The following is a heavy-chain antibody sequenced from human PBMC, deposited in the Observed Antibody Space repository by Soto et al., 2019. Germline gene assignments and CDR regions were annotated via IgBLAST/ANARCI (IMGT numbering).Heavy chain of an antibody. CDR1: GFTFSNSW. D-gene: IGHD2-2*01. J-gene: IGHJ4*02. CDR3: VKVLARGVGVPRFYFDS. CDR2: INADGTST. Sequence: GGLRRSGAASGFTFSNSWMHWVRQVSGKGLEWVSRINADGTSTSYADSVKGRFTISRDNAKNTLYLHVNSLRAEDTAVYYCVKVLARGVGVPRFYFDSWGQGALVTVSS. V-gene: IGHV3-74*01.